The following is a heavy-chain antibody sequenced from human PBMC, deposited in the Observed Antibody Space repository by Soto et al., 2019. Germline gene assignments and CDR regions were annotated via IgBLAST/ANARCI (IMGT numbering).Heavy chain of an antibody. J-gene: IGHJ5*02. D-gene: IGHD2-15*01. CDR3: TREISGQGWRS. V-gene: IGHV3-72*01. CDR2: TRNKANSYTT. CDR1: GFAFSDYY. Sequence: EVQLVESGGGLVQPGGSLRLSCAASGFAFSDYYIDWVRQAPGKGLEWVGRTRNKANSYTTEYAASVKGRFTVSRDDSKNSVYLKMNSLESEDTAVYYCTREISGQGWRSWGQGTLVIVSS.